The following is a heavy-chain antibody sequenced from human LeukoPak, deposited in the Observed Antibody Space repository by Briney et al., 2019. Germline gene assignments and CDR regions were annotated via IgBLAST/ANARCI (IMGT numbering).Heavy chain of an antibody. J-gene: IGHJ6*02. CDR2: IYYSGTT. D-gene: IGHD3-10*01. Sequence: SETLSLTCTVSGGSISSYYWSWIRQPPGKGLEWLGYIYYSGTTNYNPSLKSRVTISVDTSKNQFSLKLSSVTAADTAVYYCGRHQLPDYYYYGMDVWGQGTTVTVSS. V-gene: IGHV4-59*08. CDR3: GRHQLPDYYYYGMDV. CDR1: GGSISSYY.